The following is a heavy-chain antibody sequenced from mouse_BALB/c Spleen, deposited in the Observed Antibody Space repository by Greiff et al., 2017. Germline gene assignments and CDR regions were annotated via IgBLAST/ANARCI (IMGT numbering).Heavy chain of an antibody. V-gene: IGHV5-12-1*01. J-gene: IGHJ4*01. CDR2: ISSGGGST. CDR3: ARLGYGNYVYAMDY. Sequence: EVMLVESGGGLVKPGGSLKLSCAASGFAFSSYDMSWVRQTPEKRLEWVAYISSGGGSTYYPDTVKGRFTISRDNAKNTLYLQMSSLKSEDTAMYYCARLGYGNYVYAMDYWGQGTSVTVSS. D-gene: IGHD2-10*02. CDR1: GFAFSSYD.